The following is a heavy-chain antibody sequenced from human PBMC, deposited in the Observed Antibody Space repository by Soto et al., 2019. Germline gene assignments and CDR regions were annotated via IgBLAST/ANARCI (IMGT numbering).Heavy chain of an antibody. V-gene: IGHV4-39*01. CDR3: APRAR. Sequence: GPVHNSETLSLTCTVSGGSFSSSSGYYWGWIRQPPGKGLEWIGSIYYSGSTSYNPPLKSRVTIPVDTPKNQFSLRLNSVTPEDTAVYSCAPRARGGQGTLVTVSS. CDR1: GGSFSSSSGYY. J-gene: IGHJ4*02. CDR2: IYYSGST.